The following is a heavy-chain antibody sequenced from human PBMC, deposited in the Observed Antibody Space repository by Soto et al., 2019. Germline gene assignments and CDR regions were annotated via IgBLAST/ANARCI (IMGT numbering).Heavy chain of an antibody. Sequence: QVQLVQSGAEVKKPGSSVKVSCKTSGGTLSDYTISWVRQAPGQGLEWMGRIIPVLGIANTAQKFQGRVTITAYTSLSTXYMELSSLRSEDTAVYYCARGRKGITLVRGVILDYWGQGTPVTVSS. CDR2: IIPVLGIA. V-gene: IGHV1-69*02. CDR3: ARGRKGITLVRGVILDY. J-gene: IGHJ4*02. D-gene: IGHD3-10*01. CDR1: GGTLSDYT.